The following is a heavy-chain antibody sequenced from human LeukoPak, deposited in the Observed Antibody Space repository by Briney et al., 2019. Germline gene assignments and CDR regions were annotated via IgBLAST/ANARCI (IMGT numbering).Heavy chain of an antibody. CDR2: INPSGGST. CDR1: GYTFTSYY. D-gene: IGHD2/OR15-2a*01. V-gene: IGHV1-46*01. J-gene: IGHJ3*02. Sequence: ASVKVSCKASGYTFTSYYMHWVRQAPGQGLEWMGIINPSGGSTSYAQKFQGRVTMTRDTSTSTVYMELSSLRSEDTAVYYCAGDKNTPAVRDAFDIWGQGTMVTVSS. CDR3: AGDKNTPAVRDAFDI.